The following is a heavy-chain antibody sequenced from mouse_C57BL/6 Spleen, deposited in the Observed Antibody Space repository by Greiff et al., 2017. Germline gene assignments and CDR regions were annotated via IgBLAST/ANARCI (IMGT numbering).Heavy chain of an antibody. CDR1: GFTFSDYG. CDR3: ARTRGYDGYYYAMDY. D-gene: IGHD2-2*01. J-gene: IGHJ4*01. CDR2: ISSGSSTI. Sequence: EVQRVESGGGLVKPGGSLKLSCAASGFTFSDYGMHWVRQAPEKGLEWVAYISSGSSTIYYADTVKGRFPISRDNAKNTLFLQMTSLRSEDTAMYYCARTRGYDGYYYAMDYWGQGTSVTVSS. V-gene: IGHV5-17*01.